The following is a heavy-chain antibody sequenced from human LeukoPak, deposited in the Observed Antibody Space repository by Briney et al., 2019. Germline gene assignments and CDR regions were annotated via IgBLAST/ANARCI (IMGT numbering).Heavy chain of an antibody. D-gene: IGHD3-22*01. J-gene: IGHJ4*02. CDR2: ISSSSSYI. CDR3: AREKLSFFDSSGYFDH. CDR1: GFTFSSYS. Sequence: GGSLRLSCAASGFTFSSYSMNWVRQAPGKGLEWVSSISSSSSYIYYADSVKGRFTISRDNAKNSLFLQMSRLRAEDTAVYYCAREKLSFFDSSGYFDHWGQGTLVTVSS. V-gene: IGHV3-21*01.